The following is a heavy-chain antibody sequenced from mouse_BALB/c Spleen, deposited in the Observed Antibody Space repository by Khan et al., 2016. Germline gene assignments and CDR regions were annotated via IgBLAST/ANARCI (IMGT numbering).Heavy chain of an antibody. CDR2: IIYSGST. Sequence: EVQLQESGPGLMKPSQSLSLTCTVTGYSITSDYAWNWIRQFPGNKLEWMGYIIYSGSTTYTPSLKSRISITRDTSKNQFFLQLNSVTIEDTATXYCASDGSNYAMDYWGQGTSVTVSS. V-gene: IGHV3-2*02. D-gene: IGHD2-3*01. J-gene: IGHJ4*01. CDR1: GYSITSDYA. CDR3: ASDGSNYAMDY.